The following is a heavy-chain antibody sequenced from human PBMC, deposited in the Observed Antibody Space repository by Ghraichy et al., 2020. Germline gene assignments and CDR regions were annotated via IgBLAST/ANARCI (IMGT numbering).Heavy chain of an antibody. D-gene: IGHD3-9*01. CDR3: AKDRGVRYFDWLLSVFDY. CDR2: ISGSGGST. V-gene: IGHV3-23*01. Sequence: GGSLRLSCAASGFTFSSYAMSWVRQAPGKGLEWVSAISGSGGSTYYADSVKGRFTISRDNSKNTLYLQMNSLRAEDTAVYYCAKDRGVRYFDWLLSVFDYCGQGTLVTVSS. J-gene: IGHJ4*02. CDR1: GFTFSSYA.